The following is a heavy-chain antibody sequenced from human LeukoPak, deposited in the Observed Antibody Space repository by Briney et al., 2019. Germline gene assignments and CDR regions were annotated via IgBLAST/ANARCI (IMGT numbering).Heavy chain of an antibody. CDR2: IYYTGST. CDR3: ARGDGIVDY. Sequence: SETLSLTCTVSGGSISSHYWSWIRQPPGKGLEWIGYIYYTGSTTYNPSLKSRVTISVDTSKNQFSLKLSSVTAADTAVYYCARGDGIVDYWGQGTLVTVSS. V-gene: IGHV4-59*11. CDR1: GGSISSHY. D-gene: IGHD1-14*01. J-gene: IGHJ4*02.